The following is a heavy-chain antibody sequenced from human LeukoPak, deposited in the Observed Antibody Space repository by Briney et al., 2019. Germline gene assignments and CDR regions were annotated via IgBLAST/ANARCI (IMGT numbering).Heavy chain of an antibody. CDR3: AREAMTTVTTLRYYFDY. CDR2: IYTSGST. CDR1: GGSISSYY. D-gene: IGHD4-17*01. Sequence: SETLSLTCTVSGGSISSYYWSWIRQPAGKGLEWIGRIYTSGSTNYNPSLKSRVTMSVDTSKNQFSLKLSSVTAADTAVYYCAREAMTTVTTLRYYFDYWGQGTLVTVSS. V-gene: IGHV4-4*07. J-gene: IGHJ4*02.